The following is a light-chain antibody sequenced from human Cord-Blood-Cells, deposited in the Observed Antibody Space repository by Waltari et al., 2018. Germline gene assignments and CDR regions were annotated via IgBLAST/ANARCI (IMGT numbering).Light chain of an antibody. J-gene: IGLJ2*01. CDR2: DVS. V-gene: IGLV2-11*01. CDR1: SSDVGGYNY. CDR3: CSYAGSYTFHVV. Sequence: SVSGSPGQSVTISCTGTSSDVGGYNYVSWYQQHPGKAPKLMIYDVSKRPSGVPDRFSGSKSGNTASLTISGLQAEDEADYYCCSYAGSYTFHVVFGGGTKLTVL.